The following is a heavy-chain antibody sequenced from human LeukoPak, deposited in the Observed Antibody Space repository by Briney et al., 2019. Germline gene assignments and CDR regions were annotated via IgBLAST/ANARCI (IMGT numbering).Heavy chain of an antibody. Sequence: PGGSLRLSCAASGVTFSSYAMSWGRQAPGKGREGVSAISGSGGRTYYADSVKGRFTISRDNSKNTLYLQMHSLRAEDTAVYYCAKFSDTVVVITPPADWGQGTMVTVSS. CDR1: GVTFSSYA. V-gene: IGHV3-23*01. CDR3: AKFSDTVVVITPPAD. CDR2: ISGSGGRT. D-gene: IGHD3-3*01. J-gene: IGHJ3*01.